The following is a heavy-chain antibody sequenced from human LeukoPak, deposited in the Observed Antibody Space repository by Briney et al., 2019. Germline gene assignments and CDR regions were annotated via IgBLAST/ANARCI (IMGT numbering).Heavy chain of an antibody. D-gene: IGHD3-10*01. CDR1: GFTFNSYG. CDR3: AKGHYDFDY. CDR2: ISYDGSNK. Sequence: GGSLRLSCAASGFTFNSYGMRWVRQAPGKGLEWVALISYDGSNKYYADSVKGRFTISRDNSKNTLYLQMNSLRAEDTAVYFCAKGHYDFDYWGQGTLVPVSS. J-gene: IGHJ4*02. V-gene: IGHV3-30*18.